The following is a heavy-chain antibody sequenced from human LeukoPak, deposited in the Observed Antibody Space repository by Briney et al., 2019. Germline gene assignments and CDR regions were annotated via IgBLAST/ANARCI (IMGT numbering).Heavy chain of an antibody. CDR2: SSAYNGNT. D-gene: IGHD3-22*01. J-gene: IGHJ3*02. Sequence: ASVKVSCKASGYTCTSYGISWLRQAPGQGLEWMGWSSAYNGNTNYAQKIQGRVTMTTDTSTSTAYMELRSLRSDDTAVYYCARVGYYYDSSEAFDIWGQGTMVTVSS. V-gene: IGHV1-18*01. CDR1: GYTCTSYG. CDR3: ARVGYYYDSSEAFDI.